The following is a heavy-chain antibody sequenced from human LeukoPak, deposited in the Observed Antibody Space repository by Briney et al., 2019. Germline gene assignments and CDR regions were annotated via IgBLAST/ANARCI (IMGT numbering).Heavy chain of an antibody. CDR2: IYHSGST. V-gene: IGHV4-38-2*02. CDR1: GYSISSGYY. Sequence: KTSETLSLTCTVSGYSISSGYYWGWIRQPPGKWLEWIGSIYHSGSTNYNPPLKSRVTISVDTSKNQFSLKLSSVTAADTAVYYCARNSGSRSYYMDVWGKGTTVTISS. CDR3: ARNSGSRSYYMDV. D-gene: IGHD3-10*01. J-gene: IGHJ6*03.